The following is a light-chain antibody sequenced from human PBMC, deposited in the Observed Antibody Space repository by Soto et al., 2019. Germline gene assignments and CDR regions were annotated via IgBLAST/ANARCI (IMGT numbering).Light chain of an antibody. V-gene: IGKV1-5*01. CDR2: DAS. J-gene: IGKJ5*01. CDR3: QQYDSYSLIT. CDR1: QSISSW. Sequence: DFQMTQYPSTLSASVGDRVTITCRASQSISSWLAWYQQKPGKAPKLLIYDASSLESGVPSRFSGSGSGTEFTLTISSLQPDDFATYYCQQYDSYSLITFGQGTRLEIK.